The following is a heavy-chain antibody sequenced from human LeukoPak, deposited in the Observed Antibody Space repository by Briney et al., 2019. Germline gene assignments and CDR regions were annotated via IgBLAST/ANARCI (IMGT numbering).Heavy chain of an antibody. CDR1: GFTFSNAW. Sequence: AGGSLRLSCAASGFTFSNAWMSWVRQAPGKGLEWVGRIKSKTDGGTTDYAAPVKGGFTISGDDSKNTLYLQMNSLKTEDTAVYYCTTDLITYYYDSSGQRDWGQGTLVTVSS. V-gene: IGHV3-15*01. J-gene: IGHJ4*01. D-gene: IGHD3-22*01. CDR2: IKSKTDGGTT. CDR3: TTDLITYYYDSSGQRD.